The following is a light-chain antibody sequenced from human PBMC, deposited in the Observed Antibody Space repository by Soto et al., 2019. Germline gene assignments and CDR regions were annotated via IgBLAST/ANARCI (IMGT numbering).Light chain of an antibody. CDR3: HQCDSSPWT. CDR2: GAS. CDR1: QSLSSNY. V-gene: IGKV3-20*01. J-gene: IGKJ1*01. Sequence: EIVLTQSPGTLSLSPGERATLSCRASQSLSSNYLAWYQQKPGQAPRLLISGASSRATGIPDRFSGSGSGTDFTLTISRLEPEDFAVCYCHQCDSSPWTFGQGTKVEIK.